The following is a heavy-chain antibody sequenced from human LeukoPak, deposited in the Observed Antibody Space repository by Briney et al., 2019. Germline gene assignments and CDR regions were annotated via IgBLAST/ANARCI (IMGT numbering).Heavy chain of an antibody. CDR2: MKQDGSGE. V-gene: IGHV3-7*01. D-gene: IGHD4-17*01. CDR1: GFNFSIYW. Sequence: GGSLRLSCVASGFNFSIYWMTWVRQAPGKGPEWVANMKQDGSGEFYVDSVKGRFTVSRDNAKNTLYLQMNSLRAEDTAEYYCARDRYGDPGSYYYYYYGMDVWGQGTTVTVSS. J-gene: IGHJ6*02. CDR3: ARDRYGDPGSYYYYYYGMDV.